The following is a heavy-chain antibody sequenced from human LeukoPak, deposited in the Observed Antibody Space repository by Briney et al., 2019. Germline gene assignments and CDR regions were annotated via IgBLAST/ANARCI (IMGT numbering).Heavy chain of an antibody. CDR1: GGSFSGYY. V-gene: IGHV4-34*01. CDR2: IHHSGST. D-gene: IGHD2-15*01. Sequence: SETLSLTCAVHGGSFSGYYWSWIRQPPGKGLEWIGEIHHSGSTNYNPSLKSRVTISVDTSKNQFSLKLSSVTAADTAVYYCARGGYCSGGSCYWINWFDPWGQGTLVTVSS. CDR3: ARGGYCSGGSCYWINWFDP. J-gene: IGHJ5*02.